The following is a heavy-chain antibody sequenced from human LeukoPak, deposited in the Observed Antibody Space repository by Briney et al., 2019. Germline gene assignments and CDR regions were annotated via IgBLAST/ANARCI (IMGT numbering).Heavy chain of an antibody. CDR1: QFTLSNYW. CDR3: ARDMNVDTAMDI. J-gene: IGHJ3*02. Sequence: GGSLRLSCAASQFTLSNYWMHWVRQAPGKGLVWVSFINSDATSTDYADSVKGRFTISRDNAKNTLHLQMNSLRVEDTAVYYCARDMNVDTAMDIWGQGTLVTVSS. CDR2: INSDATST. D-gene: IGHD5-18*01. V-gene: IGHV3-74*01.